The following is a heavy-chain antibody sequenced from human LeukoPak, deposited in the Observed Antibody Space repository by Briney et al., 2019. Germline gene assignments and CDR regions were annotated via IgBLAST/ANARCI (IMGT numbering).Heavy chain of an antibody. CDR3: AGHIKNYAHSAYPPNDF. CDR2: IYISGIT. D-gene: IGHD3-16*01. V-gene: IGHV4-61*02. Sequence: SETLSLTCTVPRGSISSGIYYRGWIRQPAGKGLEWIVRIYISGITNYNPSLKSRVTISVDTPKNQFSLNLTSVTATDTPIYNCAGHIKNYAHSAYPPNDFWGQGTLVTASS. CDR1: RGSISSGIYY. J-gene: IGHJ4*02.